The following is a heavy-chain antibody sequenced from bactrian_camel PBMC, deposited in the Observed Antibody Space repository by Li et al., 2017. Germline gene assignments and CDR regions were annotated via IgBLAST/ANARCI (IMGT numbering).Heavy chain of an antibody. Sequence: HVQLVESGGGSVQAGGSLRLSCVVSGYTKRRYCMGWFRQTPGKERAAVAAHYTGTATTYVADSVKGRFSISEDNSKNVLYLQMNSLQPEDTATYFCAARQPCRVWLGYEDPGEYNIWGQGTQVTVS. CDR1: GYTKRRYC. D-gene: IGHD5*01. CDR3: AARQPCRVWLGYEDPGEYNI. V-gene: IGHV3S1*01. CDR2: HYTGTATT. J-gene: IGHJ4*01.